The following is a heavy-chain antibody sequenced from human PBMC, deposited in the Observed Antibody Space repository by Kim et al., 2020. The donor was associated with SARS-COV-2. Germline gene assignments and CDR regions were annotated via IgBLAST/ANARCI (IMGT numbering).Heavy chain of an antibody. Sequence: SYTPSLKSRVPISVDTSKTQFSLKLSSVTAADTAVYYCARHADFIFDYWGQGTLVTVSS. V-gene: IGHV4-39*01. CDR3: ARHADFIFDY. J-gene: IGHJ4*02. D-gene: IGHD2-21*02.